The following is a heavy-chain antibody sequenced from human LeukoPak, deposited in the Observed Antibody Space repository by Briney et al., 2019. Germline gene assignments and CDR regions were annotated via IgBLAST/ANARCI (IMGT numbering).Heavy chain of an antibody. V-gene: IGHV3-11*04. J-gene: IGHJ6*02. CDR1: GFTFSNAW. Sequence: PGGSLRLSCAASGFTFSNAWMSWVRQAPGKGLEWVSYISSSGSTIYYADSVKGRFTISRDNAKNSLYLQMNSLRAEDTAVYYCARDYDILTGDYYGMDVWGQGTTVTVSS. CDR2: ISSSGSTI. CDR3: ARDYDILTGDYYGMDV. D-gene: IGHD3-9*01.